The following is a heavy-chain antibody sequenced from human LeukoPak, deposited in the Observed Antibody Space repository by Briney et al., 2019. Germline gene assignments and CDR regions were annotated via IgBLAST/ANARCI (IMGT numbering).Heavy chain of an antibody. CDR1: GGSISRDNW. V-gene: IGHV4-4*02. CDR2: IYHTGGA. CDR3: AIEYSTSNY. J-gene: IGHJ4*02. Sequence: SETLSLTCAVSGGSISRDNWWSWVRQPPGKGLEWIGEIYHTGGANYNPSLKSRLTISVDKSKNQFSLKLTSVTAADTAVYYCAIEYSTSNYWGQGTLVTVSS. D-gene: IGHD6-6*01.